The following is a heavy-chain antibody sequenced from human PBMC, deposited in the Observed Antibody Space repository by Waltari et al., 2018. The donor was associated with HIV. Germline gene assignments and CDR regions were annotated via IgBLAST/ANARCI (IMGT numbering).Heavy chain of an antibody. Sequence: EVQVVESGGGLVQPGGSLRLSCAASGFTFSPYEMNWVRQAQGKGLGWVSYISSSGSTIYYADSVKGRFTISRDNAKNSLYLQMNSLRAEDTAVYFCARDGSSYYGLDYWGRGTLVTVSS. CDR1: GFTFSPYE. V-gene: IGHV3-48*03. CDR2: ISSSGSTI. CDR3: ARDGSSYYGLDY. J-gene: IGHJ4*02. D-gene: IGHD1-26*01.